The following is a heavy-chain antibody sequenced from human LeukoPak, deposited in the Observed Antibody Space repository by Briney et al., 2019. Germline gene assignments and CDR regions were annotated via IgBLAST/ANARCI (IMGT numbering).Heavy chain of an antibody. V-gene: IGHV4-61*02. CDR2: IYTSGST. D-gene: IGHD1-26*01. CDR1: GGSISSGSYY. CDR3: ARDASGRKDY. J-gene: IGHJ4*02. Sequence: SQTLSLTCTVSGGSISSGSYYWSWIRQPAGKGLEWIGRIYTSGSTNYNPSLKSRVTISVDTSKNQFSLKLSSVTAADTAVYYCARDASGRKDYLGQGTLVTVSS.